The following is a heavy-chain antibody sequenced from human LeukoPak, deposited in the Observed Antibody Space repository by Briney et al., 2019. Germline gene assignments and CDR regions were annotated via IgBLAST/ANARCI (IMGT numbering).Heavy chain of an antibody. J-gene: IGHJ4*02. CDR2: VGIAADT. CDR3: VRQKKSHGNFDY. Sequence: GGSLRLSCAASGFTFSDHAMHWVRQAPGKGLEWVSAVGIAADTFYPGSVKGRFTISRENAKNSLYLQMNSLRVEDTAVYYCVRQKKSHGNFDYWGQGTLVTVSS. V-gene: IGHV3-13*01. CDR1: GFTFSDHA. D-gene: IGHD1-26*01.